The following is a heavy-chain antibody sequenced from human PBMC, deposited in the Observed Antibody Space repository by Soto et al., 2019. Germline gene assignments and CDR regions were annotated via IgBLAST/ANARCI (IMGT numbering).Heavy chain of an antibody. CDR2: INHSGST. Sequence: PSETLSLTCAVYGGSFSGYYWSWIRQPPGKGLEWIGEINHSGSTNYNPSLKSRVTISVDTSKNQFSPKLSSVTAADTAVYYCARVILGYCSGGSCPKDDAFDICGQGTMVTVSS. J-gene: IGHJ3*02. D-gene: IGHD2-15*01. CDR1: GGSFSGYY. V-gene: IGHV4-34*01. CDR3: ARVILGYCSGGSCPKDDAFDI.